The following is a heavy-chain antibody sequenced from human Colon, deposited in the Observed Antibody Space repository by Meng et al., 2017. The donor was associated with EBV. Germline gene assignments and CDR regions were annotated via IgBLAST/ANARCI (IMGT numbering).Heavy chain of an antibody. CDR3: ASFDHIPRRNYFDY. Sequence: HAQPAESGPGLLEPSQPLSLARTVSGGSMGSGNYYWRWIRQPPGKGLEWIGYIHHSGSAYYNPSLKSRVSISVDTSKNQFSLNLNSMTAADTAVYYCASFDHIPRRNYFDYWGQGTLVTVSS. D-gene: IGHD2-21*01. CDR1: GGSMGSGNYY. J-gene: IGHJ4*02. CDR2: IHHSGSA. V-gene: IGHV4-30-4*01.